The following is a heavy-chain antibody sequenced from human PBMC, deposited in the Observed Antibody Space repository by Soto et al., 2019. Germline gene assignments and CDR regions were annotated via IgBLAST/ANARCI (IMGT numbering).Heavy chain of an antibody. J-gene: IGHJ6*02. CDR3: ARGYYYDSSGYYWDYYYGMDV. CDR1: GGSFSGYY. V-gene: IGHV4-34*01. D-gene: IGHD3-22*01. CDR2: INHSGST. Sequence: QVQLQQWGAGLLKPSETLSLTCAVYGGSFSGYYWSWIRQPPGKGLEWIGEINHSGSTNYNPSLKSRVTISVDTSKNQFSLKLSSVTAADTAVYYCARGYYYDSSGYYWDYYYGMDVWGQGTTVTVSS.